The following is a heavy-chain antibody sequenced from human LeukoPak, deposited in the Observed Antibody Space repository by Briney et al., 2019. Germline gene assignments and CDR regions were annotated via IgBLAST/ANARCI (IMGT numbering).Heavy chain of an antibody. CDR1: GYTFTGYY. CDR3: ARVFRQQLVYDAFDI. Sequence: GASVKVSCKASGYTFTGYYMHWVRQAPGQGLEWMGWINPNSGGTNYAQKFQGRVTMTRDTSISTAYMELSRLRSDDTAVYYCARVFRQQLVYDAFDIWGQGTMVTVSS. CDR2: INPNSGGT. J-gene: IGHJ3*02. V-gene: IGHV1-2*02. D-gene: IGHD6-13*01.